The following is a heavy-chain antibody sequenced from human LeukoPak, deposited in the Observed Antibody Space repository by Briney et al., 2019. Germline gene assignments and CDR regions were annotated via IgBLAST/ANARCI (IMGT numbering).Heavy chain of an antibody. CDR1: GFTFSSYA. V-gene: IGHV3-23*01. D-gene: IGHD3-3*01. Sequence: GGSLRLSCAASGFTFSSYAMSWVRQAPGKGLEWVSAISGSGGSTYYADSVKGRFTISRDNSKNTLYLQMNSLRAEDTAVYYCAKEANDFWSGYRGSNWFDPWGQGTLVTVSS. CDR3: AKEANDFWSGYRGSNWFDP. CDR2: ISGSGGST. J-gene: IGHJ5*02.